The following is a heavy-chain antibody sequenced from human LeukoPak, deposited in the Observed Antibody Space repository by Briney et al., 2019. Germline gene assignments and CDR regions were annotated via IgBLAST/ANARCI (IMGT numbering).Heavy chain of an antibody. CDR2: VSYDGSRK. D-gene: IGHD3-9*01. J-gene: IGHJ5*02. CDR3: ARDAGTLEEGNSDWSLNWFDP. CDR1: GFTFSSYA. V-gene: IGHV3-30*04. Sequence: GGSLRLSCSASGFTFSSYAMHWVRQAPGKGLEGVAIVSYDGSRKYYADSVKGRFIISRDSSKNTVDLQMSSLRAEDTAVYYCARDAGTLEEGNSDWSLNWFDPWGQGTLVTVSS.